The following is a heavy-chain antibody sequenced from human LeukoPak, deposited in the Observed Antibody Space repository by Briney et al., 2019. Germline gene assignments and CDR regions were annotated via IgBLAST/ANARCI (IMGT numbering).Heavy chain of an antibody. V-gene: IGHV4-34*01. CDR3: ARVCRIAAATPGG. D-gene: IGHD6-13*01. CDR2: INHSGST. J-gene: IGHJ4*02. CDR1: GGSFSGYY. Sequence: SETLSLTCAVYGGSFSGYYWSWIRQPPGKGLEWIGEINHSGSTNYNPSLKSRVTISVDTSKNQFSLKLSSVTAADTAVYYCARVCRIAAATPGGWGQGTLVTVSS.